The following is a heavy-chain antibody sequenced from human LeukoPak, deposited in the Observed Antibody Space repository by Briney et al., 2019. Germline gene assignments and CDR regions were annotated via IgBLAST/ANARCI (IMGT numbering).Heavy chain of an antibody. Sequence: GGSLRLSYAASGFTFSSYGMHWVRQAPGKGLEWEAFIRYDGSNKYYADSVKGRFTISIDNSKNTVYLQMNTLRTEDTAIYYCARSAVGTTPWIQHSGQGTLVTVSA. V-gene: IGHV3-30*02. CDR3: ARSAVGTTPWIQH. CDR2: IRYDGSNK. CDR1: GFTFSSYG. J-gene: IGHJ1*01. D-gene: IGHD1-14*01.